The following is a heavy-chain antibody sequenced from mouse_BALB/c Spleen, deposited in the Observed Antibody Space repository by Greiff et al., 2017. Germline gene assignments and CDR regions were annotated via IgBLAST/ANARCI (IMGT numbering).Heavy chain of an antibody. V-gene: IGHV1S22*01. J-gene: IGHJ4*01. CDR3: AIYYGNYDAMDY. D-gene: IGHD2-1*01. CDR2: IYPGSGST. CDR1: GYTFTSYW. Sequence: LQQPGSELVRPGASVKLSCKASGYTFTSYWMHWVKQRPGQGLEWIGNIYPGSGSTNYNEKFKGKATFTADTSSNTAYMQLSSLTSEDSAVYYCAIYYGNYDAMDYWGQGTSVTVSS.